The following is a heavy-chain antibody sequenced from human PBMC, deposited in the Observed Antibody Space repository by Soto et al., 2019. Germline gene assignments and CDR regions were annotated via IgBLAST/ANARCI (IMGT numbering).Heavy chain of an antibody. CDR1: GGTFSSYA. V-gene: IGHV1-69*13. D-gene: IGHD3-22*01. Sequence: SVKVSCKASGGTFSSYAISWVRQAPGQGLEWMGGIIPIFGTTKHAQKFQGRVTSTADESTSTVYMELSRLTSEDTALYYCARNNSYDSSGYFYFDYGGKGTRVTVPS. J-gene: IGHJ4*02. CDR3: ARNNSYDSSGYFYFDY. CDR2: IIPIFGTT.